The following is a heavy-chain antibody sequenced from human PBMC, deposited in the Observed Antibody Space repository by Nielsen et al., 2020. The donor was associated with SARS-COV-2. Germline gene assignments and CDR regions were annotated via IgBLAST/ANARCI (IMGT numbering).Heavy chain of an antibody. CDR3: ARDVMTTVTTGWFDP. V-gene: IGHV3-21*01. D-gene: IGHD4-17*01. CDR1: GFTFSSYW. Sequence: GGSLRLSCAASGFTFSSYWMSCVRQAPGKGLEWVSSISSSSSYIYYADSVKGRFTISRDNAKNSLYLQMNSLRAEDTAVYYCARDVMTTVTTGWFDPWGQGTLVTVSS. CDR2: ISSSSSYI. J-gene: IGHJ5*02.